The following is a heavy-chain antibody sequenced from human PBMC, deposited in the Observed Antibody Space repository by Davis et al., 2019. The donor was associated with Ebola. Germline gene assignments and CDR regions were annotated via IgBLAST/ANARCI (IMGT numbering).Heavy chain of an antibody. V-gene: IGHV3-23*01. D-gene: IGHD2-15*01. CDR3: AKFLISYCSGGSCYGGD. CDR2: ISGSGGST. CDR1: GFTFSSYA. Sequence: GESLKISCAASGFTFSSYAMSWVRQAPGKGLEWVSAISGSGGSTYYADSVKGRFTISRDNSKNTLYLQMNSLRAEDTAVYYCAKFLISYCSGGSCYGGDWGQGTLVTVSS. J-gene: IGHJ4*02.